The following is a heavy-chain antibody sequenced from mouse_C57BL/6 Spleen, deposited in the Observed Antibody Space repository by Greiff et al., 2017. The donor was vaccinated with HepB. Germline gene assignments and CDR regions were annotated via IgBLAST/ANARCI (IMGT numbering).Heavy chain of an antibody. CDR1: GYSFTGYF. CDR2: INPYNGDT. J-gene: IGHJ1*03. V-gene: IGHV1-20*01. D-gene: IGHD1-1*01. CDR3: ARDPYYYGSSDWYFDV. Sequence: VQLQQSGPELVKPGDSVKISCKASGYSFTGYFMNWVMQSHGKSLEWIGRINPYNGDTFYNQKFKGKATLTVDKSSSTAHMELRSLTSEDSAVYYCARDPYYYGSSDWYFDVWGTGTTVTVSS.